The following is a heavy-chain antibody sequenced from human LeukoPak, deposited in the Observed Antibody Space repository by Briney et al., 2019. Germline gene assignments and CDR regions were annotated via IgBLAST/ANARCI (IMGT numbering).Heavy chain of an antibody. Sequence: SETLSLTCTVSGGSISSSSYYWGWIRQPAGKGLEWIGRIYTSGSTNYNPSLKSRVTMSVDTSKNQFSLKLTSVTAADTAVYYCARGPYKYDGSGAFDIWGQGTMVTVSS. CDR1: GGSISSSSYY. V-gene: IGHV4-61*02. CDR3: ARGPYKYDGSGAFDI. CDR2: IYTSGST. D-gene: IGHD3-22*01. J-gene: IGHJ3*02.